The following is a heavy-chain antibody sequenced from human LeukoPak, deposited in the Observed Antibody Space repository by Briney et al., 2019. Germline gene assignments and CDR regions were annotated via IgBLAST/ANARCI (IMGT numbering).Heavy chain of an antibody. CDR2: IYYSGST. Sequence: PSETLSLTCAVYGGSFSGYYWSWIRQPPGKGLEWIGYIYYSGSTNYNPSLKSRVTISVDTSKNQFSLKLSSVTAADTAVYYCASYSSGELGPFDYWGQGTLVTVSS. D-gene: IGHD6-25*01. CDR1: GGSFSGYY. J-gene: IGHJ4*02. CDR3: ASYSSGELGPFDY. V-gene: IGHV4-59*01.